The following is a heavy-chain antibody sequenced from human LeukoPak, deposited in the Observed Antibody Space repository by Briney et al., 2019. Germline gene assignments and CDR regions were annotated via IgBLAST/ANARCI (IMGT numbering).Heavy chain of an antibody. Sequence: SETLSLTCAVYGGSFSGYYWSWIRQPPGKGLEWIGEINHSGSTNYNPSLKSRVTISVDTSKNQFSLKLSSVTAADTAVYYCARDLHDFWSGYCDAFDIWGQGTMVTVSS. CDR1: GGSFSGYY. CDR3: ARDLHDFWSGYCDAFDI. V-gene: IGHV4-34*01. CDR2: INHSGST. J-gene: IGHJ3*02. D-gene: IGHD3-3*01.